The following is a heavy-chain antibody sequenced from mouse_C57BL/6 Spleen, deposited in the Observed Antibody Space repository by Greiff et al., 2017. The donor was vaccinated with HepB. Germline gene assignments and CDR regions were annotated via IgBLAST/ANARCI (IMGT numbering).Heavy chain of an antibody. CDR2: INPRTGGT. J-gene: IGHJ2*01. Sequence: EVQLQQSGPELVKPGASVKISCKVSGYSFTGYYMNWVKQRPEKSLEWIGEINPRTGGTTNNKKFKAKAIMTVDKSSRTAYMQLKSLTSEDSAVYYCAREPLFYGSSYGFDYWGQGTTLTVSS. V-gene: IGHV1-42*01. CDR1: GYSFTGYY. D-gene: IGHD1-1*01. CDR3: AREPLFYGSSYGFDY.